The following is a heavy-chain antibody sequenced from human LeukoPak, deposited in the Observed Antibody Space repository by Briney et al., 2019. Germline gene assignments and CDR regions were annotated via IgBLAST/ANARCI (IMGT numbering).Heavy chain of an antibody. D-gene: IGHD2-21*02. V-gene: IGHV4-34*01. Sequence: SETLSLTCAVYGGSFSGYYWSWIRQPPGKGLGWIGEINHSGSTNYNPSLKSRVTISVDTSKNQFSLKLSSVTAADTAVYYCARSRVVVTAIPGAFDIWGQGTMVTVSS. J-gene: IGHJ3*02. CDR1: GGSFSGYY. CDR3: ARSRVVVTAIPGAFDI. CDR2: INHSGST.